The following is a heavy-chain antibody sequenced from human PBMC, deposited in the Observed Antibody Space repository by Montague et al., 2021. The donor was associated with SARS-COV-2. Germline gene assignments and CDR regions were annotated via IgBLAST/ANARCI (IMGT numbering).Heavy chain of an antibody. CDR2: MFDGGSA. Sequence: SETLSLTCSVSGASIKTFYWGWIRQPPGGGLEWIGYMFDGGSAIXNPSLKSRVTISLDTSKNQFSLSLTSVTAADTAVYYCARDRGIAQRIDTWGQGTNVIVTS. CDR1: GASIKTFY. CDR3: ARDRGIAQRIDT. D-gene: IGHD6-13*01. J-gene: IGHJ3*02. V-gene: IGHV4-59*01.